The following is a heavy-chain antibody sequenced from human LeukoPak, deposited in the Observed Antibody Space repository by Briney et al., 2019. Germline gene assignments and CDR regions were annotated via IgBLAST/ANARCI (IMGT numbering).Heavy chain of an antibody. J-gene: IGHJ6*03. CDR1: GFTFSSYS. V-gene: IGHV3-23*01. CDR3: AKSGYYYYMDV. D-gene: IGHD3-10*01. CDR2: ISGSGVST. Sequence: GGSLRLSCAASGFTFSSYSMNWVRQAPGKSVEWVSAISGSGVSTYYADSVKGRFTISRDNSKNTLYLQMNSLRAEDTAVYYCAKSGYYYYMDVWGKGTTVTVSS.